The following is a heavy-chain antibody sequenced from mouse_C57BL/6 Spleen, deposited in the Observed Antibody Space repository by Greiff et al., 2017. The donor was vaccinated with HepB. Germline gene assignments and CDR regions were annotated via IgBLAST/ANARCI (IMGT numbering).Heavy chain of an antibody. V-gene: IGHV1-18*01. CDR3: ARRYYGSSHWFAY. D-gene: IGHD1-1*01. J-gene: IGHJ3*01. CDR1: GYTFTDYN. Sequence: EVQLQQSGPELVKPGASVKITCKASGYTFTDYNMGWVKQSHGKSLEWIGDINPNNGGTIYNQQFKGKATLTVDKSSSTAYMELRSLKSEDTAVYDCARRYYGSSHWFAYWGQGTLVTVSA. CDR2: INPNNGGT.